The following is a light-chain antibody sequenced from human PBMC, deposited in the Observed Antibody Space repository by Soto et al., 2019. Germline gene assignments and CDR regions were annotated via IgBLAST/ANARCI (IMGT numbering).Light chain of an antibody. CDR1: SSDVGGYDY. CDR2: EVS. Sequence: QSALTQPPSASGSPGQSVTISCTGTSSDVGGYDYVSWYQQHPGKAPKLMIYEVSKRPSGVPDRFSGSKSGNTASLTVSGLHAEDAADYYCSSYAGSNNYVFGTGTKVTVL. J-gene: IGLJ1*01. V-gene: IGLV2-8*01. CDR3: SSYAGSNNYV.